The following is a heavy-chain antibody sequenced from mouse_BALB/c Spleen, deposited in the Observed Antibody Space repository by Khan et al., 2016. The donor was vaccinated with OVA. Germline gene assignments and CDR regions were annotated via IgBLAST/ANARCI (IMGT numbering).Heavy chain of an antibody. CDR2: IYYRGSI. CDR1: GYSITSGYS. D-gene: IGHD2-1*01. J-gene: IGHJ4*01. V-gene: IGHV3-1*02. Sequence: EVKLLESGPDLVKPSQSLSLTCTVTGYSITSGYSWHWLRQFPGNKLEWMAYIYYRGSINYTPSLKSRISITRDTSKNQFFLQLHSVTTEDTATYYCARDGNDMDYWGQGTSVTVSS. CDR3: ARDGNDMDY.